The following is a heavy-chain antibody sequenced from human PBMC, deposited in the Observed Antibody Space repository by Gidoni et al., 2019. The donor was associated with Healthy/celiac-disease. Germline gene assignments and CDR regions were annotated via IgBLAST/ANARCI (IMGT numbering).Heavy chain of an antibody. CDR1: GGSFSGYY. CDR2: INHSGST. Sequence: QVQLQQWGAGLLTPSETRSLTCAGYGGSFSGYYWSWIRQPPGKGLEWIGEINHSGSTNYNPSLKRRVPISVDTSKNQSSLTLSSVTAADTAVYYCARFTDYDKFGGGNWFDPWGQGTLVTVSS. J-gene: IGHJ5*02. D-gene: IGHD3-9*01. CDR3: ARFTDYDKFGGGNWFDP. V-gene: IGHV4-34*01.